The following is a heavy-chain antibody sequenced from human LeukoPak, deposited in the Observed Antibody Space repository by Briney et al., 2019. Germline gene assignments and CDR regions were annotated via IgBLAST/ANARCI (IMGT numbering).Heavy chain of an antibody. J-gene: IGHJ4*02. CDR3: AAPSNRYCSGGACYSN. D-gene: IGHD2-15*01. Sequence: GKGXXWVSVIYSGGGTYYGDSVKGRFTISRDNSKNTLYLQMNSLRAEDTALYYCAAPSNRYCSGGACYSNWGQGTLVTVS. CDR2: IYSGGGT. V-gene: IGHV3-66*01.